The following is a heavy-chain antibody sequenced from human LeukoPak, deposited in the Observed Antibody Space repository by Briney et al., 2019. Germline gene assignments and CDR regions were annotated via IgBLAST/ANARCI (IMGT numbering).Heavy chain of an antibody. CDR3: ARDIIGYYGSGSGSNWFDP. CDR2: IYYSGST. J-gene: IGHJ5*02. V-gene: IGHV4-39*07. Sequence: SETLSLTCTVSGGSISSSSYYWGWIRQPPGKGLEWIGSIYYSGSTYYNPSLKSRVTISVDTSKNQFSLKLSSVTAADTAVYYCARDIIGYYGSGSGSNWFDPWGQGTLVTVSS. D-gene: IGHD3-10*01. CDR1: GGSISSSSYY.